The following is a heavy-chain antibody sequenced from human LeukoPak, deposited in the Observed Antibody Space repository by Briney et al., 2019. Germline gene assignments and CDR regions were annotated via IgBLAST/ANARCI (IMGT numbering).Heavy chain of an antibody. CDR2: IYYSGST. V-gene: IGHV4-59*01. J-gene: IGHJ3*02. Sequence: SETLSLTCTVSGGSISSYYWSWIRQPPGKGLEWIGYIYYSGSTNYNPSPKSRVTISVDTSKNQFSLKLSSVTAADAAVYYCARGVLTVTSDAFDIWGQGTMVTVSS. D-gene: IGHD4-17*01. CDR3: ARGVLTVTSDAFDI. CDR1: GGSISSYY.